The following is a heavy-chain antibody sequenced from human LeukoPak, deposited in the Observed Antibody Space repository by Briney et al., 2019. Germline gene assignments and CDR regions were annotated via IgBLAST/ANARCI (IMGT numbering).Heavy chain of an antibody. V-gene: IGHV3-23*01. CDR3: ARDKYDILTGNHDYYFDY. CDR1: GFTFSSYA. CDR2: ISGSGGST. J-gene: IGHJ4*02. Sequence: GGSLRLSCAASGFTFSSYAMSWVRQAPGKGLEWVSAISGSGGSTYYADSVKGRFTISRDNARNTLSLHMISLRAEDTAVYYCARDKYDILTGNHDYYFDYWGQGTLVTVSS. D-gene: IGHD3-9*01.